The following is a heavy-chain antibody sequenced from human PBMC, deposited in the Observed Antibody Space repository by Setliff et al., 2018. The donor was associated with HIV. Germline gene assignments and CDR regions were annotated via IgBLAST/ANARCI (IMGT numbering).Heavy chain of an antibody. V-gene: IGHV4-59*11. J-gene: IGHJ4*02. CDR3: ARTVTAIHTSGWYSFFDY. Sequence: NPSETLSLTCSVSGGSISGHYWSWIRQPPGKGLEWIGDIYYSGSTNYNPSLKSRVTISVDTSKNQFSLKLSSVTAADTAVYYCARTVTAIHTSGWYSFFDYWGQGTLVTVSS. CDR2: IYYSGST. D-gene: IGHD6-19*01. CDR1: GGSISGHY.